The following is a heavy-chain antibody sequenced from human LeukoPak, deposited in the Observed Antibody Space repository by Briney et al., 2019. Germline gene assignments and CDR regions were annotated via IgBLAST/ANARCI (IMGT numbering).Heavy chain of an antibody. V-gene: IGHV3-21*01. Sequence: PGGSLRLSCAASGFTFTSYSMNWVRQAPGKGLEWVSSISSSSSYIYYADSVKGRFTISRDNAKNSLYLQMNSLRAEDTAVYYCARDPSALAGYDFDYWGQGTLVTVSS. CDR2: ISSSSSYI. J-gene: IGHJ4*02. CDR1: GFTFTSYS. CDR3: ARDPSALAGYDFDY. D-gene: IGHD5-12*01.